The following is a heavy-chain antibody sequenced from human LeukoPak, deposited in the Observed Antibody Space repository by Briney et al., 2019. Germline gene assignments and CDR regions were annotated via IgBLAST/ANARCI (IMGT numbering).Heavy chain of an antibody. D-gene: IGHD5-12*01. CDR3: ARGGPHGWLRLGNFDY. CDR2: INHSGST. CDR1: GGSFSGYY. V-gene: IGHV4-34*01. J-gene: IGHJ4*02. Sequence: SENLSLTCAVYGGSFSGYYWSWIRQPPGKGLEWIGEINHSGSTNYNPSLKSRVTISVDTSKNQFTLKLSSVTAADTAVYYCARGGPHGWLRLGNFDYWGQGTLVTVSS.